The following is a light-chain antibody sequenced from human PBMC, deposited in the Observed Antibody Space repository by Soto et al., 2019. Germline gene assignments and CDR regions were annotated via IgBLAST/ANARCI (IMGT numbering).Light chain of an antibody. CDR2: EGS. CDR1: SSDVGSYNL. CDR3: CLYAGSSTSLV. V-gene: IGLV2-23*01. Sequence: QSALTQPASVSGSPGQSITISCTGTSSDVGSYNLVSWYQQHPGKAPKLMIYEGSKRPSGVSNRFSGSKSGNTASLTISGLQAEDEADYYCCLYAGSSTSLVFGGGTKLTVL. J-gene: IGLJ2*01.